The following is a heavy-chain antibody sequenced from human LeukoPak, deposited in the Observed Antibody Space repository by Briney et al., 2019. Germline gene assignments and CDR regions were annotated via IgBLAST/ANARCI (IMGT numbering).Heavy chain of an antibody. Sequence: PGGSLRLSCAASGFTFSSYEMNWVRQAPGKGLEWVSYISSSGNTIYYADSVKGRFTISRDNAKNSLYLQMNSLRAEDTAVYYGASNVGPRRRSPAVMDVWGQGTTVTVSS. CDR3: ASNVGPRRRSPAVMDV. V-gene: IGHV3-48*03. CDR1: GFTFSSYE. J-gene: IGHJ6*02. D-gene: IGHD6-25*01. CDR2: ISSSGNTI.